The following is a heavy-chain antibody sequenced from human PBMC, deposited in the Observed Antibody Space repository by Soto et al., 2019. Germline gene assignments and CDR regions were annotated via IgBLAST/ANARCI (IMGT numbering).Heavy chain of an antibody. CDR1: GYTFLTYW. CDR3: ARLTRARGLNSFYAMDV. J-gene: IGHJ6*02. Sequence: GESLKISCKGSGYTFLTYWVGWVRQMQGQGLEWMGIINPADSDTRYSPSFQGQVTISADKSISTAYLQWSSLKASDTAIYYGARLTRARGLNSFYAMDVWGQGATVTVSS. V-gene: IGHV5-51*01. D-gene: IGHD3-10*01. CDR2: INPADSDT.